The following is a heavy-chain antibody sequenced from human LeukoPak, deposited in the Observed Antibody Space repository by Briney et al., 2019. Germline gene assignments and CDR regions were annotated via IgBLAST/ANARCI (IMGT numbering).Heavy chain of an antibody. J-gene: IGHJ4*02. CDR2: ISWNGGST. CDR1: GFSFDDNA. Sequence: PGGSLRLSCAASGFSFDDNAMSWVRQAPGKGLEWVSGISWNGGSTGYADSVKGRFTISRDNAKNSLYLQMNSLRAEDTALYYCARVRYCSSTSCYGTDYWGQGTLVTVSS. V-gene: IGHV3-20*04. D-gene: IGHD2-2*01. CDR3: ARVRYCSSTSCYGTDY.